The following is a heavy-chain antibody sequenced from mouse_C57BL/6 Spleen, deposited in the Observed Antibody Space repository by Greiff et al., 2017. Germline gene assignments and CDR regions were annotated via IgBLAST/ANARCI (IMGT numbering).Heavy chain of an antibody. CDR3: ARWELGHYYAMDY. V-gene: IGHV1-80*01. D-gene: IGHD4-1*01. CDR2: IYPGDGDT. CDR1: GYAFSSYW. Sequence: QVQLKQSGAELVKPGASVKISCKASGYAFSSYWMNWVKQRPGKGLEWIGQIYPGDGDTNYNGKFKGKATLTADKSSSTAYMQLSSLTSEDSAVYFCARWELGHYYAMDYWGQGTSVTVSS. J-gene: IGHJ4*01.